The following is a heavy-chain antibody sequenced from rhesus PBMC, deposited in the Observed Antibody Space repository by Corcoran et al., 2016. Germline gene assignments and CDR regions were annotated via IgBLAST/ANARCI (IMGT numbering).Heavy chain of an antibody. CDR3: ARDGRVGPY. Sequence: QVHLQASGPGLVKPSETLSLTCGVSGASMTDYWWSWVRRPPGKRLEGSGEINGNGGATNYNPSLKSRLTSSKDAAKRQFSLDLKSVTAADTAIYYCARDGRVGPYWGQGVLVTVST. J-gene: IGHJ4*01. D-gene: IGHD1-44*02. CDR1: GASMTDYW. V-gene: IGHV4-80*01. CDR2: INGNGGAT.